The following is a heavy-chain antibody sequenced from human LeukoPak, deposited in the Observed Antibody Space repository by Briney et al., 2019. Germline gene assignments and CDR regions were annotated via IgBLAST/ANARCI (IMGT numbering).Heavy chain of an antibody. CDR3: ARDYGDPHYFDY. D-gene: IGHD4-17*01. CDR2: IYTSGST. CDR1: GGSISSGSYY. Sequence: SQTLSLTCTVSGGSISSGSYYWSWIRQPAGKGLERIGRIYTSGSTNYNPSLKSRVTISVDTSKNQFSLKLSSVTAADTAGYFWARDYGDPHYFDYWGQGTLVTVSS. J-gene: IGHJ4*02. V-gene: IGHV4-61*02.